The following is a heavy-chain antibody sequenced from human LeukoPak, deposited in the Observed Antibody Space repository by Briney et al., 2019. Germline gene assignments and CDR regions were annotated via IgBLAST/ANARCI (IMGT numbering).Heavy chain of an antibody. CDR1: GGTFSSYA. D-gene: IGHD2-2*01. CDR2: IIPIFGTA. J-gene: IGHJ4*02. V-gene: IGHV1-69*01. Sequence: GSSVKVSCKASGGTFSSYAISWVRQAPGQGLEWMGGIIPIFGTANYAQKFQGRVTITADESTSTAYMELSSLRSEDTAVYYCAREYCSSTSCSNYWGQGTLVIVSS. CDR3: AREYCSSTSCSNY.